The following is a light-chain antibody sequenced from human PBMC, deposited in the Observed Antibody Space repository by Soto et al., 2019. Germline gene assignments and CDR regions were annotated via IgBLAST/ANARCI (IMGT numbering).Light chain of an antibody. CDR2: DVT. CDR1: TSDVGNSNR. Sequence: QSVLTQPASVSGSPGQSITISCTGTTSDVGNSNRVSWYQQHPGKAPQLIIYDVTYRPSGVSNRFSGSKSGSTASLTISGLQAEDEADYYCSSYTSVTTPLYVLGAGTNVTV. CDR3: SSYTSVTTPLYV. V-gene: IGLV2-14*03. J-gene: IGLJ1*01.